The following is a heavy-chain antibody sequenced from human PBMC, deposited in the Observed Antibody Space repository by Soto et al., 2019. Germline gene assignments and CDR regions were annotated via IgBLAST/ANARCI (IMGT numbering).Heavy chain of an antibody. D-gene: IGHD3-22*01. V-gene: IGHV4-59*01. CDR2: IYYSGST. CDR1: GGSISSYY. J-gene: IGHJ5*02. Sequence: SETLSLTCTVSGGSISSYYWSWIRQPPGKGLEWIGYIYYSGSTNYNPSLKSRVTISVDTSKNQFSLKLSPVTAADTAVYYCARARSYYDSSGAPGWFDPWGQGTLVTVSS. CDR3: ARARSYYDSSGAPGWFDP.